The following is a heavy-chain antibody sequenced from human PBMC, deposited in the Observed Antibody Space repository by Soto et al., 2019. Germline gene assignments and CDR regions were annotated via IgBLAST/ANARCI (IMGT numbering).Heavy chain of an antibody. D-gene: IGHD2-15*01. Sequence: SETLSLTCTVSGGSISSYYWSWIRQPPGKGLEWIGYIYYRGSTNYNPSLKSRVTISVDTSKNQFSLKLSSVTAADTAVYYCARQCLAYCSGGSCYANYYYYMDVWGKGTTVTVSS. CDR2: IYYRGST. CDR1: GGSISSYY. CDR3: ARQCLAYCSGGSCYANYYYYMDV. J-gene: IGHJ6*03. V-gene: IGHV4-59*08.